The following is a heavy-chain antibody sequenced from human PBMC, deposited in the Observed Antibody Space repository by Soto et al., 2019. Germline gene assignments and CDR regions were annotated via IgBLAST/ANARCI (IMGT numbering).Heavy chain of an antibody. D-gene: IGHD6-13*01. CDR2: IYYSGST. CDR1: GGSISSSSYY. Sequence: SETLSLTCTVSGGSISSSSYYWGWIRQPPGKGLEWIGSIYYSGSTYYNPSLKSRVTMSVDTSKNQFSLKLSSVTAAGTAVYYCARQRIAAAGMSPEYYYYMDVWGKGTTVTVSS. CDR3: ARQRIAAAGMSPEYYYYMDV. J-gene: IGHJ6*03. V-gene: IGHV4-39*01.